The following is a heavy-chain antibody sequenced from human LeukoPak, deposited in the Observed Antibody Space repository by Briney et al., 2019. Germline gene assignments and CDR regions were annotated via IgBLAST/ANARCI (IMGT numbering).Heavy chain of an antibody. Sequence: PGGSLRLSCAASGFMFDDYTMHWVRQAPGKGLEWVSLINWDGGSTYYAGSVKGRFTISRDNSKNSLYLQMNNLRTEDIALYYCAKGDVDSPMKFYHWGQGTLVTVSS. V-gene: IGHV3-43*01. CDR2: INWDGGST. CDR1: GFMFDDYT. J-gene: IGHJ4*02. CDR3: AKGDVDSPMKFYH. D-gene: IGHD5-18*01.